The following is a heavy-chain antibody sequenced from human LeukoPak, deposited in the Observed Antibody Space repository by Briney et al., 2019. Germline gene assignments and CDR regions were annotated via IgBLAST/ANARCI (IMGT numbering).Heavy chain of an antibody. J-gene: IGHJ4*02. CDR2: IIPIVGTA. CDR3: ARDSGGYYYDSSGYVDY. CDR1: GGTFSSYA. D-gene: IGHD3-22*01. Sequence: SVKVSCKASGGTFSSYAISWVRQAPGQGLEWMGRIIPIVGTANYAQKFQGRVTITTDESTSTAYMELSSLRSEETAVYYCARDSGGYYYDSSGYVDYWGQGTLVTVSS. V-gene: IGHV1-69*05.